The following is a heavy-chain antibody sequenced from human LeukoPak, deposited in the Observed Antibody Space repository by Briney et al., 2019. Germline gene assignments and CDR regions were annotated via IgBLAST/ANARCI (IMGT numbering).Heavy chain of an antibody. CDR2: ISSSGSAI. J-gene: IGHJ1*01. Sequence: PGGSLRLSCAASGFTFSGHEMNWVRQAPGKGLEWVSYISSSGSAIYYADSVKGRFTISRDNAKNSLFLLMKSLRVEDTAVYYCASGWYSNKQAYFQDWGQGTLVTVSS. D-gene: IGHD1-1*01. CDR3: ASGWYSNKQAYFQD. V-gene: IGHV3-48*03. CDR1: GFTFSGHE.